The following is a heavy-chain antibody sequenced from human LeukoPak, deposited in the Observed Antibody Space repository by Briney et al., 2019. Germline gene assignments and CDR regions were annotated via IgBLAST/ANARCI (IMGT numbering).Heavy chain of an antibody. J-gene: IGHJ3*02. CDR3: ARGSSSWYPPGAFDI. CDR2: IYYSGST. Sequence: SETLSLTCTVSGGSIRSSYYYWSWIRQHPGKGLEWIGYIYYSGSTYYNPSLKSRVTISVDTSKNQFSLKLSSVTAADTAVYYCARGSSSWYPPGAFDIWGQGTMVTVSS. CDR1: GGSIRSSYYY. D-gene: IGHD6-13*01. V-gene: IGHV4-31*03.